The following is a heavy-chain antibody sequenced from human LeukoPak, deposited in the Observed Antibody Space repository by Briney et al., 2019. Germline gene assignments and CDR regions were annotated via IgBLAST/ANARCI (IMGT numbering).Heavy chain of an antibody. V-gene: IGHV3-11*01. D-gene: IGHD1-1*01. CDR3: ARAPTTKTGTKDYYYYGMDV. Sequence: GGSLRLSCAASGFTFSDYYMSWIRQAPGKGLEWVSYISSSGSTIYYADSVKGRFTISRDNAKNSLYLQMNSLRAEDTAVYYCARAPTTKTGTKDYYYYGMDVWGQGTTVTACS. CDR1: GFTFSDYY. CDR2: ISSSGSTI. J-gene: IGHJ6*02.